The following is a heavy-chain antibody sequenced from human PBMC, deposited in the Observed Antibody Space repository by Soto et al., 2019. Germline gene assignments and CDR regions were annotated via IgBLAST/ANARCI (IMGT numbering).Heavy chain of an antibody. CDR3: AHAYCSSTSCSFDY. CDR1: GFTFSSYA. D-gene: IGHD2-2*01. J-gene: IGHJ4*02. V-gene: IGHV3-23*01. Sequence: GGSLRLSCAASGFTFSSYAMSWVRQAPGKGLEWVSAISGSGGSTYYADSVKGRFTISRDNSKNTLYLQMNSLRAEDTAVYYCAHAYCSSTSCSFDYWGQGTLVTVSS. CDR2: ISGSGGST.